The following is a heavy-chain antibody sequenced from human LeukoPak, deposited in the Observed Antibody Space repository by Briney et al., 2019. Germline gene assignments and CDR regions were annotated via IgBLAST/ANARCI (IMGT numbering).Heavy chain of an antibody. J-gene: IGHJ4*02. Sequence: GGSLRLSCAASGFTFSSYWMHWVRQVPGKGLVWVSRIRSDGSSTSYADSVKGRFTISRDNAKNTLYLQTNSPRAEDTAVYYCARDLRRFAAYYFDYWGQGTLVTVSS. CDR3: ARDLRRFAAYYFDY. CDR2: IRSDGSST. CDR1: GFTFSSYW. V-gene: IGHV3-74*01. D-gene: IGHD5/OR15-5a*01.